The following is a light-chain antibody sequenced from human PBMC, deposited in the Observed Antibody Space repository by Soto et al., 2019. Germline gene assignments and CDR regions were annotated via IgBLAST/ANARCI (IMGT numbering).Light chain of an antibody. Sequence: DIQMTQSPSTLSGSVGDRVTITCRASQTISSWLAWYQQKPGKAPKLLIYKASTLKSGVPSRFSGSGSGTEFTITISTPQPDAFATYYCQHYNSYSEAFGQGTKVDIK. CDR3: QHYNSYSEA. J-gene: IGKJ1*01. CDR2: KAS. V-gene: IGKV1-5*03. CDR1: QTISSW.